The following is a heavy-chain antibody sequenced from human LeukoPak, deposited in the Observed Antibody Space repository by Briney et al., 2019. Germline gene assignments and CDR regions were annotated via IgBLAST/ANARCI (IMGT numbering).Heavy chain of an antibody. J-gene: IGHJ4*02. CDR2: ISSSSSYI. CDR3: ARGLYYDSSGYEPLDY. CDR1: GFTFSSYS. V-gene: IGHV3-21*01. D-gene: IGHD3-22*01. Sequence: GGTLRLSCAASGFTFSSYSMNWVRQAPGKGLEWVSSISSSSSYIYYADSVKGRFTISRDNAKNSLYLQMNSLRAEDTAVYYCARGLYYDSSGYEPLDYWGQGTLVTVSS.